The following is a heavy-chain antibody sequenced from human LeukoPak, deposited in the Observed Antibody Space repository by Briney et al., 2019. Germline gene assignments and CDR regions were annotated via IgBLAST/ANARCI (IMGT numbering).Heavy chain of an antibody. CDR1: GGSISSSSYY. D-gene: IGHD2-2*01. V-gene: IGHV4-39*01. CDR2: IYYSGST. Sequence: SETLSLTCTVSGGSISSSSYYWGWIRQSPGKGLEWIGSIYYSGSTYYNPSLKSRVTISVDTSKNQFSLKLSSVTAADTAVYYCARAPAAYYFESWGQGTLVTVSS. CDR3: ARAPAAYYFES. J-gene: IGHJ4*02.